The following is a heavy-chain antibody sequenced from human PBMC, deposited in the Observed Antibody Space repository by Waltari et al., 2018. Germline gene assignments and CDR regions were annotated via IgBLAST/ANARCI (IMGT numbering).Heavy chain of an antibody. V-gene: IGHV1-8*01. CDR1: GYTFTSYD. J-gene: IGHJ4*02. CDR2: MNPNRGNT. D-gene: IGHD1-26*01. Sequence: QVQLVQSGAEVKKPGASVKVSCKASGYTFTSYDINWVRQATGQGLEWMGWMNPNRGNTGYAQKFQGRVTMTRNTSISTAYMELSNLRSEDTAVYYCARSYLRSGSYAYWGQGTLVTVSS. CDR3: ARSYLRSGSYAY.